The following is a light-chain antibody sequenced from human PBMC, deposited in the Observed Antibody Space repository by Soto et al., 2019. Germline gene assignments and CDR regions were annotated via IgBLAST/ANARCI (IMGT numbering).Light chain of an antibody. CDR3: SSYPSTNAVVI. Sequence: QSALTQPASVSGSPGQSITISCTGTSSDVDDYNYVSWYQQHPGKAPKLIISDVSSRPSGISNRFSGSKSGNTASLTISGLQAEDEADYYCSSYPSTNAVVIFGGGTKLTVL. V-gene: IGLV2-14*03. J-gene: IGLJ2*01. CDR1: SSDVDDYNY. CDR2: DVS.